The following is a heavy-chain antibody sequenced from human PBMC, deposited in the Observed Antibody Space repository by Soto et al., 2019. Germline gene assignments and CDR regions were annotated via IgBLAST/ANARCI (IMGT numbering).Heavy chain of an antibody. CDR3: AREYCSGGSCYSNWFDP. CDR2: IYYSGST. D-gene: IGHD2-15*01. CDR1: GGSISSGGYY. J-gene: IGHJ5*02. Sequence: PSETLSLTCTVSGGSISSGGYYWSWTRQHPGKGLEWIGYIYYSGSTYYNPSLKSRVTISVDTSKNQFSLKLSSVTAADTAVYYCAREYCSGGSCYSNWFDPWGQGTLVTVSS. V-gene: IGHV4-31*03.